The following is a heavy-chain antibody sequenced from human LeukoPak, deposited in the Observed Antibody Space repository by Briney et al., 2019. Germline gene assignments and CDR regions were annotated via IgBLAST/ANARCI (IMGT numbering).Heavy chain of an antibody. V-gene: IGHV3-7*03. J-gene: IGHJ4*02. CDR3: AREDGYCSGGNCYSYFDS. CDR2: INHNGNVN. CDR1: GFTFSSYW. D-gene: IGHD2-15*01. Sequence: GGSLRLSCAASGFTFSSYWMNWARQAPGKGLEWVASINHNGNVNYYVDSVKGRFTISRDNAKNSLYLQMSNLRAEDTAVCFCAREDGYCSGGNCYSYFDSWGQGTLVTVSS.